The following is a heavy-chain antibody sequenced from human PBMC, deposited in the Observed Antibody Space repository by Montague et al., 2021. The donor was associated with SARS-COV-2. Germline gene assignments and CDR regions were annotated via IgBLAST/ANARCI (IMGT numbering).Heavy chain of an antibody. CDR2: IWYDGSNK. CDR1: GFTFSSYG. Sequence: SLRFSCAASGFTFSSYGMHWVRQAPGKGLEWVAVIWYDGSNKYYADSVKGRFTISRDNSKNTLYPQMNSLRAEDTAVYYCAREGKGYCSTTSCQTAFDIWGQGTMVSVSS. V-gene: IGHV3-33*01. CDR3: AREGKGYCSTTSCQTAFDI. J-gene: IGHJ3*02. D-gene: IGHD2-2*01.